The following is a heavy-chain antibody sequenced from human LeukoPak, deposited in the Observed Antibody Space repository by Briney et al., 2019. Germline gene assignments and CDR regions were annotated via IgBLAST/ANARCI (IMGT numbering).Heavy chain of an antibody. J-gene: IGHJ4*02. D-gene: IGHD6-19*01. CDR2: IYYSGST. CDR3: ARGARQWLVRRTFADY. Sequence: SETLSLTCTVSGGSISSYYWSWIRQPPGKGLEWIGYIYYSGSTNYNPSLKSRVTISVDTSKNQFSLKLSSVTAADTAVYYCARGARQWLVRRTFADYWGQGTLVTVSS. CDR1: GGSISSYY. V-gene: IGHV4-59*01.